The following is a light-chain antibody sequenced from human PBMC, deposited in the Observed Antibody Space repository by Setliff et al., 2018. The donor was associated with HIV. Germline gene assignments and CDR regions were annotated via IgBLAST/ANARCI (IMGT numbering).Light chain of an antibody. J-gene: IGLJ2*01. V-gene: IGLV2-14*01. CDR1: SSDVGGYNY. Sequence: QSALTQPASVPGSPGQSITISCTGTSSDVGGYNYVSWYQQHPGKAPKLMIYDVSKRPSGVSNRFSGSKSGNTASLTISGLQAEDEADYYCSSYTSSSTVVFGGGTKVTVL. CDR3: SSYTSSSTVV. CDR2: DVS.